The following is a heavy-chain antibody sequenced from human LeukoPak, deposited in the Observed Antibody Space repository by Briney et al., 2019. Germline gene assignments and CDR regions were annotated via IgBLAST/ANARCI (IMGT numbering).Heavy chain of an antibody. J-gene: IGHJ4*02. CDR1: GFTFSSYE. CDR2: ISISGSTR. D-gene: IGHD3-9*01. CDR3: AREGRTLTGHPFDY. V-gene: IGHV3-48*03. Sequence: GSLRLSCAASGFTFSSYEMNWVRQAPGKGLEWVSYISISGSTRYYADSVKGRFTISRDDAKNSLYVQMNSLRVEDTAVYYCAREGRTLTGHPFDYWGQGTLVTVSS.